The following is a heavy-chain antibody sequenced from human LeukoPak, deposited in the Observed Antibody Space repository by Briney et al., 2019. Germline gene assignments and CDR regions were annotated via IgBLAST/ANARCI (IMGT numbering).Heavy chain of an antibody. V-gene: IGHV4-59*12. CDR2: IYNSGST. CDR1: GGSISSYY. CDR3: ARGYSYAHNWFDP. Sequence: SETLSLTCTVSGGSISSYYWSWIRQPPGKGLEWIGYIYNSGSTTYNPSLKSRVTISVDTSKNQFSLKLSSVTAADTAVYYCARGYSYAHNWFDPWGQGTLVTVSS. J-gene: IGHJ5*02. D-gene: IGHD5-18*01.